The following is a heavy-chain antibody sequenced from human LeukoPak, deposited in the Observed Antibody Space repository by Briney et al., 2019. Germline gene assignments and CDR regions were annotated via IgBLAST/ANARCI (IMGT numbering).Heavy chain of an antibody. J-gene: IGHJ3*02. CDR2: ISGTSTAI. CDR1: GFTLSSSN. D-gene: IGHD1-26*01. V-gene: IGHV3-48*02. Sequence: GGSLRLSCAASGFTLSSSNMHWVRQAPGKGREWFSFISGTSTAIYYADSVKGRFTISRDIARKSLYLQMNSLRDEDTAVYYCARGGGRSYSDAFDIWGQGTVVTVSS. CDR3: ARGGGRSYSDAFDI.